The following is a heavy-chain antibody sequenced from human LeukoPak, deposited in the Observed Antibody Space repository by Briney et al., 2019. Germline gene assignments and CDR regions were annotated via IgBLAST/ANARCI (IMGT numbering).Heavy chain of an antibody. D-gene: IGHD3-3*01. V-gene: IGHV1-2*02. CDR3: AREERFLEWLPGDY. J-gene: IGHJ4*01. CDR2: INPNSGGT. CDR1: GYTFTGYY. Sequence: GASVKVSCKASGYTFTGYYMHWVRQAPGQGLEWMGWINPNSGGTNYAQKFQGRVTMTRDTSISTAYMELSRLRSDDTAVYYCAREERFLEWLPGDYWGHGTLVTVSS.